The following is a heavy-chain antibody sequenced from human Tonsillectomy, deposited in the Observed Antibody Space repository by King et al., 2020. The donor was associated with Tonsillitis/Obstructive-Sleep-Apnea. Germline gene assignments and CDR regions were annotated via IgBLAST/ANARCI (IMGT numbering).Heavy chain of an antibody. V-gene: IGHV5-10-1*03. CDR2: IDPSDSYT. CDR3: ARHEYYNGMDV. Sequence: VQLVESGAEVKKPGESLRISCKGSGYTFTSYWISWVRQMPGKGLEWMGTIDPSDSYTNYSPSFQGHVTISADKSISAANLQWSSLNATDTAMYYCARHEYYNGMDVCGQGTTVTVSS. J-gene: IGHJ6*02. CDR1: GYTFTSYW.